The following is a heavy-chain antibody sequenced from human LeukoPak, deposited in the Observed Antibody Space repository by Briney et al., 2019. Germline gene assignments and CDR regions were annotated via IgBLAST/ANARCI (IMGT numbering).Heavy chain of an antibody. D-gene: IGHD3-9*01. V-gene: IGHV4-34*01. CDR3: ARGNILTGYNFDY. CDR1: GGSFSGYY. Sequence: KPSETLSLTCAVYGGSFSGYYWSWIRQPPGKGLEWIGEINHSGSTNYNPSLKSRVTISVDTSKNQFSLKLSSVTAADTAVYYCARGNILTGYNFDYWGQGTLVTASS. CDR2: INHSGST. J-gene: IGHJ4*02.